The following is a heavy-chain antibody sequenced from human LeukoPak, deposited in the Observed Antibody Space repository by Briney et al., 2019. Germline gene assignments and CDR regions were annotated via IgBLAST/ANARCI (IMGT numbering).Heavy chain of an antibody. V-gene: IGHV4-61*01. Sequence: SETLSLTCTVSGGSISSALYHWGWIRQPPGKGLEWIGYIYYSGSTNYNPSLKSRVTISVDTSKNQFSLKLSSVTAADTAVYYCARDRIYGSGSDHFDYWGQGTLVTVSS. CDR3: ARDRIYGSGSDHFDY. J-gene: IGHJ4*02. CDR2: IYYSGST. D-gene: IGHD3-10*01. CDR1: GGSISSALYH.